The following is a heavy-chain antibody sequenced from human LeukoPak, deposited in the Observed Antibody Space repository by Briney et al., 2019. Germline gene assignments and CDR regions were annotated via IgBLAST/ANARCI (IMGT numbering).Heavy chain of an antibody. CDR3: AKMGSGWGNLDY. D-gene: IGHD6-19*01. CDR2: MNPNSGNT. V-gene: IGHV1-8*01. CDR1: GYTFTSYD. Sequence: GASVKVSCKASGYTFTSYDINWVRQATGQGLEWMGWMNPNSGNTGYAQKFQGRVTITRNTSISTAYMELSSLRSEDTAVYYCAKMGSGWGNLDYWGQGTLVTVSS. J-gene: IGHJ4*02.